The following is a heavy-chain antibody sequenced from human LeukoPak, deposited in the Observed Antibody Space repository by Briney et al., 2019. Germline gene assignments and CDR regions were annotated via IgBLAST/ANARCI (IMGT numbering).Heavy chain of an antibody. CDR1: GFTFSSYA. V-gene: IGHV3-23*01. CDR2: ISASGGGT. Sequence: GGSLRLSCAASGFTFSSYAMSWVRQAPGKGLEWVSAISASGGGTYYADSVKGRFTISRDNSKNTLYLQMNSLRAEDTAVYYCATHGDDYGDYGLPFDYWGQGTLVTVSS. CDR3: ATHGDDYGDYGLPFDY. J-gene: IGHJ4*02. D-gene: IGHD4-17*01.